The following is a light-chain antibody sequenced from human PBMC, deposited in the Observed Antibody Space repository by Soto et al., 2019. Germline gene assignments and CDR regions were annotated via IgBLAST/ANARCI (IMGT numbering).Light chain of an antibody. CDR2: DAS. CDR1: QSVSRF. Sequence: EIVLTQSPTTLSLSPGEGATLSCRASQSVSRFLAWFQQKPGQAPRLLIYDASNRATGIPARFSGSGSGTDFTLTISSLEPEDFAVYYCHQRSNWPLTFGPGTKVDMK. J-gene: IGKJ3*01. V-gene: IGKV3-11*01. CDR3: HQRSNWPLT.